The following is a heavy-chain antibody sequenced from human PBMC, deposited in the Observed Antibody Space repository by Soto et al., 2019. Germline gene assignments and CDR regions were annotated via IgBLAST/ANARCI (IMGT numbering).Heavy chain of an antibody. V-gene: IGHV3-23*01. CDR2: INSSGGST. CDR3: AKDLYGDYDFAC. CDR1: GFTFSSYA. Sequence: EVQLLESGGGLVQPGGSLRLSCAASGFTFSSYAMSWVRQAPGKGLEGVSTINSSGGSTYYADSVKGPFTISRDNSKTTLYLQMNSLRAEDTAGYYCAKDLYGDYDFACWGQGPLVTVSS. J-gene: IGHJ4*02. D-gene: IGHD4-17*01.